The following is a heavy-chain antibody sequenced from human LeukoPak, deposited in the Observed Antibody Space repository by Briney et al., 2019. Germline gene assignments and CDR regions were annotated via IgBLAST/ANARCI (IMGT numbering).Heavy chain of an antibody. CDR1: GYTFTSYD. CDR3: ARALPTYYYDSSGYYYDY. CDR2: MNPNSGNT. J-gene: IGHJ4*02. D-gene: IGHD3-22*01. Sequence: ASVKVSCKASGYTFTSYDINWVRQATGQGLEWMGWMNPNSGNTGYAQKFQGRVTMTRNTSISTAYMELSSLRSEDTAVYYCARALPTYYYDSSGYYYDYWGQGTLVTVSS. V-gene: IGHV1-8*01.